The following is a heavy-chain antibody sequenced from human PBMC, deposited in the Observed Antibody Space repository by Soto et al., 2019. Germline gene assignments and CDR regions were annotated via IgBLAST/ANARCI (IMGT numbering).Heavy chain of an antibody. Sequence: QVHLVQSGAEVKKSGASVKVSCKGSGYDFTTNGITWVRQAPGQGLEWMAWISAHNGNTDYAQKLQGRVTVTRDTSTSTAYMELRSLRSDDTAVYYCSRGRYGDYWGQGALVTVSS. J-gene: IGHJ4*02. CDR1: GYDFTTNG. CDR2: ISAHNGNT. D-gene: IGHD1-1*01. CDR3: SRGRYGDY. V-gene: IGHV1-18*01.